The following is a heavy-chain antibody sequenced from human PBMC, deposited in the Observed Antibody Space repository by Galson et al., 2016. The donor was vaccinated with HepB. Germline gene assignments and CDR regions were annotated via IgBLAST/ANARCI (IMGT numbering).Heavy chain of an antibody. CDR3: AKDLGFLEWLFFDSYYYYGMDV. Sequence: SLRLSCAASGFTFSSYAMSWVRQAPGKGLEWVSSRGSGGPTYSAAPVKRRFTIPRDNTKNTLFQQMHSLRADDTAVYYCAKDLGFLEWLFFDSYYYYGMDVWGQGTTVTVSS. CDR2: RGSGGPT. V-gene: IGHV3-23*01. J-gene: IGHJ6*02. CDR1: GFTFSSYA. D-gene: IGHD3-3*01.